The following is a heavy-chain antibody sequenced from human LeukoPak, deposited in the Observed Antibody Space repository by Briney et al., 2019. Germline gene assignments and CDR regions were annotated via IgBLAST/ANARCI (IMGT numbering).Heavy chain of an antibody. J-gene: IGHJ5*02. V-gene: IGHV3-48*03. Sequence: PGGSLRLSCAASGFTFNNYEMNWVRQAPGKGLEWVSYISSSGRLMFYADSVKGRFTISRDNSRNTLYLQINSLRVDDTAVYYCANTSFQAWGQGTLVTVSS. D-gene: IGHD2/OR15-2a*01. CDR3: ANTSFQA. CDR2: ISSSGRLM. CDR1: GFTFNNYE.